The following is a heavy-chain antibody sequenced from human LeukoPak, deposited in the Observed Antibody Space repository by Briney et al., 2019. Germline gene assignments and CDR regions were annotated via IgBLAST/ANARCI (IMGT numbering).Heavy chain of an antibody. V-gene: IGHV1-24*01. J-gene: IGHJ4*02. CDR1: GYTLTELS. CDR3: ASTPDYYDSSGHYY. Sequence: ASVKVSCKVSGYTLTELSMHWVRQAPGKGLEWMGGFDPEDGETIYAQKFQGRVTMTEDTSTDTAYMELSSLRSEDTAVYYCASTPDYYDSSGHYYWGQGTLVTVSS. D-gene: IGHD3-22*01. CDR2: FDPEDGET.